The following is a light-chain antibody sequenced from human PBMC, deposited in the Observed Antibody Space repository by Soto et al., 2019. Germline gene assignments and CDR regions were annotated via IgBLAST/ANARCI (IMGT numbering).Light chain of an antibody. J-gene: IGLJ3*02. Sequence: QSVLTQPPSVSGAPGQRVTISCAGSPTNIGAGYDVHWYQHRPGTAPKLLVSGHNIRPSGVPDRFYGSKSGNTASLTISGLQVEDEAEYFCGSFTTSRIWVFGGGTKLTVL. CDR3: GSFTTSRIWV. V-gene: IGLV1-40*01. CDR1: PTNIGAGYD. CDR2: GHN.